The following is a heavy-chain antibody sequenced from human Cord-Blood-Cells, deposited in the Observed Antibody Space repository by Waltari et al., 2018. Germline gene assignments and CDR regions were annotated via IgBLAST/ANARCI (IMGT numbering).Heavy chain of an antibody. CDR1: GGSFSGYY. Sequence: QVQLQQWGAGLLKPSEPLSLTCAVYGGSFSGYYWSWIRQPPGKGLEWIGEINHSGSTNYNPSLKSRVTISVDTSKNQFSLKLSSVTAADTAVYYCARSSSIAARGWDYWGQRTLVTVSS. D-gene: IGHD6-6*01. J-gene: IGHJ4*02. CDR2: INHSGST. CDR3: ARSSSIAARGWDY. V-gene: IGHV4-34*01.